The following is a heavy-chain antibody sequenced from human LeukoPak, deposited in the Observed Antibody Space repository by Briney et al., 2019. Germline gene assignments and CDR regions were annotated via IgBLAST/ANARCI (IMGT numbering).Heavy chain of an antibody. V-gene: IGHV3-33*06. CDR2: IWYDGSNK. D-gene: IGHD6-13*01. J-gene: IGHJ3*02. Sequence: GGSLRLSCAASGFTFSSYGMHWVRQAPGKGLEWVAVIWYDGSNKYYADSVKGRFTISRDNSKNTLYLQMNSLRAEDTAVYYCAKDLSAAAGNDAFDIWGQGTMVTVSS. CDR3: AKDLSAAAGNDAFDI. CDR1: GFTFSSYG.